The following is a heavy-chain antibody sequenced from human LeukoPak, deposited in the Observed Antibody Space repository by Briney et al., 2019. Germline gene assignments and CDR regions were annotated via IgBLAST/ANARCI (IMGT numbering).Heavy chain of an antibody. J-gene: IGHJ6*03. D-gene: IGHD2-15*01. Sequence: SETLSLTCTVSGGSSSSYSYCWDWIRQPPGKGLQWIGNIFCSWSTYDSPSRKSRLPISVDTSKNQFRLKMTSVTDADADVYYCATTMEGYCSGGSCYPYSYYMDVWGKGTTVTVSS. CDR2: IFCSWST. CDR3: ATTMEGYCSGGSCYPYSYYMDV. CDR1: GGSSSSYSYC. V-gene: IGHV4-39*06.